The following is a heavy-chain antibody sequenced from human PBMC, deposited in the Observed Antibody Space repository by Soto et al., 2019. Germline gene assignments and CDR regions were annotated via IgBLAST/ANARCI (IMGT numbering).Heavy chain of an antibody. V-gene: IGHV3-30-3*01. CDR2: ISYDGSNK. CDR3: ARRPHDSSGYPAPVYGMDV. J-gene: IGHJ6*02. CDR1: GFTFSSYA. D-gene: IGHD3-22*01. Sequence: PGGSLRLSCAASGFTFSSYAMHWVRQAPGKGLEWVAVISYDGSNKYYADSVKGRFTISRDNSKNTLYLQMNSLRAEDTAVYFCARRPHDSSGYPAPVYGMDVWGQGTTVTVSS.